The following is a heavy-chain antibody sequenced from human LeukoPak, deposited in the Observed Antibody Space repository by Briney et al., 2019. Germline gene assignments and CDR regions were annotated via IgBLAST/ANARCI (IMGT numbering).Heavy chain of an antibody. V-gene: IGHV4-38-2*02. CDR3: ARYPDAMAAAVD. CDR1: GYSISSGYY. CDR2: IYHSGSS. D-gene: IGHD6-13*01. Sequence: SETLSLTCTVSGYSISSGYYWGWIRQPPGKGREWLGSIYHSGSSYYYPSLKSRVTVSIDTSKNQFSLKLNSVTAADTAVYYCARYPDAMAAAVDWGQGTLVTVSS. J-gene: IGHJ4*02.